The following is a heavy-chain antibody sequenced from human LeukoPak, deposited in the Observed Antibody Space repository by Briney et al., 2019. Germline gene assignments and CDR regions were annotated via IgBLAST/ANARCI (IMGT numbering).Heavy chain of an antibody. D-gene: IGHD2-2*01. CDR1: GGSFSGYY. J-gene: IGHJ4*02. CDR2: INHSGTT. Sequence: SETLSLTCAVYGGSFSGYYWYWIRQPPGKGLEWIGEINHSGTTNYDPSLKSRVTISVDTSKNQFSLKLSSVTAADTAVYYCARVVVQLLSAIPYHFAYWGQGTLVTVSS. CDR3: ARVVVQLLSAIPYHFAY. V-gene: IGHV4-34*01.